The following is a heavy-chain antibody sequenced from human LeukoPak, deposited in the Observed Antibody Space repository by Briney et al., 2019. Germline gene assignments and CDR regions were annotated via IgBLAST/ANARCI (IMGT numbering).Heavy chain of an antibody. Sequence: PGGSLRLSCAASGFTFSNYWMSWVRQAPGKGLEWVANIKFDGSDKFYVDSVKGRFTISRDNAKNSLYLQMNSLRAEDMALYYCAKDMVAHHYDFWSGYYWSGSFDIWGQGTMVTVSS. J-gene: IGHJ3*02. V-gene: IGHV3-7*03. D-gene: IGHD3-3*01. CDR2: IKFDGSDK. CDR1: GFTFSNYW. CDR3: AKDMVAHHYDFWSGYYWSGSFDI.